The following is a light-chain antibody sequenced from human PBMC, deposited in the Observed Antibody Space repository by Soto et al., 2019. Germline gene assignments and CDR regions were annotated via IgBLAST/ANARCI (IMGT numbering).Light chain of an antibody. V-gene: IGLV1-40*01. Sequence: QSVLTQPPSVSGAPGQRVTISCTGSTSNIGAGYEVHWYQQFPGRAPKLLIYGHNRPAGVPDRFSASKSGTSASLAITGLQAEDEADYYCQSYDRSLSAYWVFGGGTKLTVL. CDR3: QSYDRSLSAYWV. CDR1: TSNIGAGYE. J-gene: IGLJ3*02. CDR2: GH.